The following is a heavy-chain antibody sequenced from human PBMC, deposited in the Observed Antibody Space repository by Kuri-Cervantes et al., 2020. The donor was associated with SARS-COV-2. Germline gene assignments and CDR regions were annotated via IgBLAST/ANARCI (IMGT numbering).Heavy chain of an antibody. CDR1: GFTFSSYA. CDR2: ISGSGGST. CDR3: ARDRWAVAGGLDY. J-gene: IGHJ4*02. D-gene: IGHD6-19*01. V-gene: IGHV3-23*01. Sequence: GGSLRLSCAASGFTFSSYAMSWVRQAPGKGLEWVSAISGSGGSTYYADSVKGRFTISRDNAKNSLYLQMNSLRAEDTAVYYCARDRWAVAGGLDYWGQGNLVTVSS.